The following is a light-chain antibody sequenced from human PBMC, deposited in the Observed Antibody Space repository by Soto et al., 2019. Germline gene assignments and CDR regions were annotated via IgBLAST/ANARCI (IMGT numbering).Light chain of an antibody. V-gene: IGKV1-39*01. CDR1: QSIGTY. Sequence: DVQMTQSPASLSASVVGRFTITCVASQSIGTYFNWFQQKPGKAPKLLIYSASSLESGVPSRFSGSGSGTHFTLTISSLQREDFATYYCQQSYSIPLTFGGGTKVDIK. J-gene: IGKJ4*01. CDR3: QQSYSIPLT. CDR2: SAS.